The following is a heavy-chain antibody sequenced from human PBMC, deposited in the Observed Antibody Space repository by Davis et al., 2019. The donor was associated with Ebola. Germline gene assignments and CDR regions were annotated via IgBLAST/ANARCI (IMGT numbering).Heavy chain of an antibody. V-gene: IGHV3-30*02. CDR2: IRFDGDNK. J-gene: IGHJ4*02. CDR1: GFTFNTYG. CDR3: ASLSPRAHFG. D-gene: IGHD2/OR15-2a*01. Sequence: PGGSLRLSCEASGFTFNTYGMHWVRQTPGKGLEWVAFIRFDGDNKYYADFVKGRFTISRDNSKSTLYLQINSLRADDTAVYYCASLSPRAHFGWGQGTLVTVSS.